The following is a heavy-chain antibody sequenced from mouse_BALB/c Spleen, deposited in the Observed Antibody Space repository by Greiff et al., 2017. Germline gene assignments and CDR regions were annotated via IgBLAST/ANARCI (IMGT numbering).Heavy chain of an antibody. CDR2: ISSGSSTI. V-gene: IGHV5-17*02. CDR3: ARCYGNYWYFDV. CDR1: GFTFSSFG. Sequence: EVKLMESGGGLVQPGGSRKLSCAASGFTFSSFGMHWVRQAPEKGLEWVAYISSGSSTIYYADTVKGRFTISRDNPKNTLFLQMTSLRSEDTAMYYCARCYGNYWYFDVWGAGTTVTVSS. J-gene: IGHJ1*01. D-gene: IGHD2-1*01.